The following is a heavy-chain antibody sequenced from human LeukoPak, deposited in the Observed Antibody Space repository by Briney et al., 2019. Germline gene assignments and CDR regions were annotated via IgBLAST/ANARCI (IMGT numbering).Heavy chain of an antibody. CDR2: IYYSGST. CDR1: GGSISSSSYY. D-gene: IGHD1-26*01. J-gene: IGHJ4*02. V-gene: IGHV4-39*07. CDR3: ARDPRYGSYPDY. Sequence: SETLSLTCTVSGGSISSSSYYWGWIRQPPGKGLEWIGSIYYSGSTYYNPSLRSRVTISEDTSKDQFSLKLSSVTAADTAVYYCARDPRYGSYPDYWGQGTLVTVSS.